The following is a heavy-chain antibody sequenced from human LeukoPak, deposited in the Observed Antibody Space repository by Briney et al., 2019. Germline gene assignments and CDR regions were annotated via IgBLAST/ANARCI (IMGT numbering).Heavy chain of an antibody. J-gene: IGHJ6*03. Sequence: GGSLRLSCAASGLTFSSYGFHWVRQAPGKGLEWVAFIRYDGSNKFYADSVKGRFTISRDNSENTLYLQMNSLRAEDTAVYYCAKEGGGYNYYYYYMDVWGKGTTVTISS. D-gene: IGHD5-24*01. CDR1: GLTFSSYG. CDR2: IRYDGSNK. V-gene: IGHV3-30*02. CDR3: AKEGGGYNYYYYYMDV.